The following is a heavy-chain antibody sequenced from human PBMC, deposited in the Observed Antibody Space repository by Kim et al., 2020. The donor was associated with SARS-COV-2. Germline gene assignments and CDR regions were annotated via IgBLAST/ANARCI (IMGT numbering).Heavy chain of an antibody. CDR2: IYYSGST. CDR3: ALRGYFDPPLDY. CDR1: GGSISSYY. J-gene: IGHJ4*02. V-gene: IGHV4-59*01. Sequence: SETLSLTCTVSGGSISSYYWSWIRQPPGKGLEWIGYIYYSGSTNYNPSLKSRVTISVDTSKNQFSLKLSSVTAADTAVYYCALRGYFDPPLDYWGQGTLVTVSS. D-gene: IGHD3-9*01.